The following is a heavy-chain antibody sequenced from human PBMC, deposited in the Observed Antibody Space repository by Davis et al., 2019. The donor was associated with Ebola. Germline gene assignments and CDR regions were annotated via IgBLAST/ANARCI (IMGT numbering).Heavy chain of an antibody. D-gene: IGHD5-12*01. CDR2: ISGSGGST. CDR3: AKASSWLRFYYYGMDV. J-gene: IGHJ6*02. CDR1: GFTFSSYA. Sequence: PGGSLRLSCAASGFTFSSYAMSWVRQAPGKGLEWVSAISGSGGSTYYADSVKGRFTISRDNSKNTLYLQMNSLRAEDTAVYYCAKASSWLRFYYYGMDVWDQGTTVTVSS. V-gene: IGHV3-23*01.